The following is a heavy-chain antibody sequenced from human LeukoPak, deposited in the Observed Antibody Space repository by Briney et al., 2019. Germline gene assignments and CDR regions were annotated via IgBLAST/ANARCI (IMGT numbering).Heavy chain of an antibody. V-gene: IGHV4-61*02. D-gene: IGHD1-1*01. CDR3: VRDWNGDYFDY. CDR1: GDSVSSGTYY. J-gene: IGHJ4*02. Sequence: SETLSLTCIVSGDSVSSGTYYWTWLRQPAGKGLEWIGRIHTSGNTNYSPSLKSRVTISRDTSKNQFSLGLTSVTAADTAVYYCVRDWNGDYFDYWGQGTLVTVSS. CDR2: IHTSGNT.